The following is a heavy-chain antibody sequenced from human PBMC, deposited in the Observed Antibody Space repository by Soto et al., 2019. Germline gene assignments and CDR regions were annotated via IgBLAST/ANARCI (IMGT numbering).Heavy chain of an antibody. Sequence: SETLSLTCAVSGGSISSSNWWSWVRQPPGKGLEWIGEIYHSGSTNYNPSLKSRVTISVDKSKNQFSLKLSSVTAADTAVYYCAREVRTDYYYYGMDVWGQGTTVTVSS. J-gene: IGHJ6*02. CDR2: IYHSGST. CDR3: AREVRTDYYYYGMDV. CDR1: GGSISSSNW. V-gene: IGHV4-4*02.